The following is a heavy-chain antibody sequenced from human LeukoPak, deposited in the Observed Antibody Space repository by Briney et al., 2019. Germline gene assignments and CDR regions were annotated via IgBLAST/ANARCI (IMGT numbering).Heavy chain of an antibody. D-gene: IGHD6-19*01. CDR3: AKDGRIAVAGTLGGDWFDP. CDR1: GFTFSSYA. J-gene: IGHJ5*02. V-gene: IGHV3-23*01. CDR2: ISGRGGST. Sequence: GGSQRLSCAASGFTFSSYAMSWVRQAPGKGLEWVSAISGRGGSTYYADSVKGRFTISRDNSKNTLYLQMNSLRAEDTAVYYCAKDGRIAVAGTLGGDWFDPWGQGTLVTVSS.